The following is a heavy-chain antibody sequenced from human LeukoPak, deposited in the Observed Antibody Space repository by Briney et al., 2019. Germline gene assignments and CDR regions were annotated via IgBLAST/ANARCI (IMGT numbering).Heavy chain of an antibody. J-gene: IGHJ4*02. CDR1: GFTFSTYS. D-gene: IGHD5-12*01. CDR2: IRSSGSPR. V-gene: IGHV3-48*04. CDR3: ARDPSGYDYFDY. Sequence: GGSLRLSCKASGFTFSTYSMNWVRQAPGKRLEWVSYIRSSGSPRYYADSVKGRFTISRDNAQSSLYLQMNSLRAEDTALYYCARDPSGYDYFDYWGQGNLVTVSS.